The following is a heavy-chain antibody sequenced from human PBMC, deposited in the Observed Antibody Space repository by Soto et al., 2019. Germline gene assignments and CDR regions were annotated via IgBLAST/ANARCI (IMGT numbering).Heavy chain of an antibody. J-gene: IGHJ5*02. CDR3: ARVPDR. Sequence: PSETLSLTCTVSGGSMSSSNWWNWVRQSPGKGLEWIGDAHHSGRTNYNPSLKSRVTISVDRSKNQFSLKLSSVTAADTAVYYCARVPDRWGQGTLVTVSS. V-gene: IGHV4-4*02. CDR1: GGSMSSSNW. D-gene: IGHD2-2*01. CDR2: AHHSGRT.